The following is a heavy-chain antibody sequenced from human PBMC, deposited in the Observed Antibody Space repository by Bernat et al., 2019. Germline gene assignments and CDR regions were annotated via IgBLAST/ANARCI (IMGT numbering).Heavy chain of an antibody. Sequence: QLQLQESGPGLVKPSETLSLTCTVSGASISTSSYSWGWIRQPPGQGLEWIGTVYNSGHTYYHPSLETRVTISLDTSKNQFSLRLSSVTAADTAVYYCAGPYYDILTGYYDYAFDIWGQGTMVTVSS. J-gene: IGHJ3*02. D-gene: IGHD3-9*01. V-gene: IGHV4-39*01. CDR3: AGPYYDILTGYYDYAFDI. CDR2: VYNSGHT. CDR1: GASISTSSYS.